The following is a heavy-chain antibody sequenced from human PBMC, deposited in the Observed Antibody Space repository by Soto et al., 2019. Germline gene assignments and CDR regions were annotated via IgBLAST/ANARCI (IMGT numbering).Heavy chain of an antibody. CDR2: IYHSGST. CDR1: GGSISSGGYS. D-gene: IGHD2-15*01. V-gene: IGHV4-30-2*01. CDR3: ARGISHNFDY. J-gene: IGHJ4*02. Sequence: SETLSLTCAVSGGSISSGGYSWSWIRQPPGKGLEWIGYIYHSGSTYYNPSLKSRVTISVDRSKNQFSLKLSSVTAADTAVYYCARGISHNFDYWGQGTLVTVSS.